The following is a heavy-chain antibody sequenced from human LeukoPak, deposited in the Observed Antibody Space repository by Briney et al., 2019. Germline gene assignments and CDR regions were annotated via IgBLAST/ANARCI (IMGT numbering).Heavy chain of an antibody. CDR3: ARHEKTGKFDP. CDR1: GGSLSSGNDY. Sequence: SETLSLTCSVSGGSLSSGNDYWLWIRQPPGKGLEWIGSIYYSGSTYYNPSLKSRVTISVDTSKNQFSLKLSSVTAADTAVYYCARHEKTGKFDPWGQGTLVTVSS. J-gene: IGHJ5*02. CDR2: IYYSGST. V-gene: IGHV4-39*01. D-gene: IGHD1-1*01.